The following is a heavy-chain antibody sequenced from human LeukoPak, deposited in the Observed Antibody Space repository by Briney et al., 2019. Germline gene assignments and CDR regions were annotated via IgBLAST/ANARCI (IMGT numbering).Heavy chain of an antibody. CDR2: VYTNGST. V-gene: IGHV4-61*09. CDR3: ARDTPSGTVLRDPYFDY. D-gene: IGHD6-25*01. Sequence: PSETLSLTCTVSGGSISSGNYYWSWIPQPAEKGLEWIGHVYTNGSTNYNPSLKSRVTISVDTSKNQFSLKLSSVTAADTAVYYCARDTPSGTVLRDPYFDYWGQGTLVTVSS. CDR1: GGSISSGNYY. J-gene: IGHJ4*02.